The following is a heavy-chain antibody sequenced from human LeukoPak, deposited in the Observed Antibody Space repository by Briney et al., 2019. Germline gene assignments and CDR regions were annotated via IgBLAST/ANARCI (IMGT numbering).Heavy chain of an antibody. V-gene: IGHV3-15*01. CDR3: TTEGGYDILTGYPTGDY. CDR2: IKSKTDGGTT. J-gene: IGHJ4*02. D-gene: IGHD3-9*01. CDR1: GFTFSNAW. Sequence: GGSLRLYCAASGFTFSNAWMRWVRQAPGKGLEWVGRIKSKTDGGTTDYAAPVKGRFTISRDDSKNTLYLQMNSLKTEDTAVYYCTTEGGYDILTGYPTGDYWGQGTLVTVSS.